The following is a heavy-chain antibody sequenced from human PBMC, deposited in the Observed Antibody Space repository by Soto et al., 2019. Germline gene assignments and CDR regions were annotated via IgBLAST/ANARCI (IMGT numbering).Heavy chain of an antibody. CDR3: ITRAAYGGGWY. V-gene: IGHV3-15*04. Sequence: EVQLVESGGGLVKPGGSLRLSCVASGFTFSNAWMSWVRQFPGKGLEWVGRIESKTDGGTGAIDYAAPVKGRFSISRDDSKNTRYLQMNSLKNEDTAVYYCITRAAYGGGWYWGQGTLVTVSS. J-gene: IGHJ4*02. CDR2: IESKTDGGTGAI. D-gene: IGHD3-10*01. CDR1: GFTFSNAW.